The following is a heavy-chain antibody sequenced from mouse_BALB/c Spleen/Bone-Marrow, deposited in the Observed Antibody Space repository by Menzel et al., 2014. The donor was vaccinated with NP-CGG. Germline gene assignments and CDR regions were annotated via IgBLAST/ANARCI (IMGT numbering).Heavy chain of an antibody. V-gene: IGHV1-69*02. CDR2: IYPSDSYT. D-gene: IGHD1-1*01. CDR1: GYTFTSYW. CDR3: TRGYYGSSYDY. Sequence: QVQLQQSGAELVRPGASVKLSCKASGYTFTSYWINWVKQRPGQGLEWIGNIYPSDSYTNYNQKFKDKATLTVDKSSSTAYMQLCSPTSEDSAVYYCTRGYYGSSYDYWGQGTTLTVSS. J-gene: IGHJ2*01.